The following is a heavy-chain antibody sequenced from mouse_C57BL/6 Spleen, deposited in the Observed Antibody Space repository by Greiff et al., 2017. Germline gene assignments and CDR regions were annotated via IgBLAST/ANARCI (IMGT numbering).Heavy chain of an antibody. CDR1: GFTFSDYG. D-gene: IGHD4-1*02. J-gene: IGHJ4*01. CDR2: ISNLAYSI. CDR3: ARRQLGHYAMDY. Sequence: EVQLVESGGGLVQPGGSLKLSCAASGFTFSDYGMAWVRQAPRKGPEWVAFISNLAYSIYYADTVTGRFTISRENAKNTLYLEMSSLRSEDTAMYYCARRQLGHYAMDYWGQGTSVTVSS. V-gene: IGHV5-15*01.